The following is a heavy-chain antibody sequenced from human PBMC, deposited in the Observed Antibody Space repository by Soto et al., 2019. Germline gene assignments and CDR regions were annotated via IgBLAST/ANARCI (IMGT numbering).Heavy chain of an antibody. CDR1: GGSFSGYY. D-gene: IGHD2-2*01. CDR2: INHSGSA. CDR3: ARTGYCSSTSCYLDYYMDF. Sequence: SETLSLTCAVYGGSFSGYYWSWIRQPPGKGLEWIGEINHSGSANYNPSLKSRVTISVDTSKNQFSLKLSSVTAADTAVYYCARTGYCSSTSCYLDYYMDFWGKGTTVTVSS. V-gene: IGHV4-34*01. J-gene: IGHJ6*03.